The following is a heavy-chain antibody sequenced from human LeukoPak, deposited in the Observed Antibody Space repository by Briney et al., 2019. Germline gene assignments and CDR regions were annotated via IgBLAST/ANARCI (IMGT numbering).Heavy chain of an antibody. D-gene: IGHD1-26*01. CDR1: GFTFSSYD. CDR3: TRSSGSYYYFDY. V-gene: IGHV3-13*01. Sequence: PGGSLRLSCAASGFTFSSYDMHWVRQATGRRLGSVSAIGTTGDTYYPGSVKGRFTISRENAKNSLYLQMNSLRAEDTAVYYCTRSSGSYYYFDYWGQGTLVTVSS. J-gene: IGHJ4*02. CDR2: IGTTGDT.